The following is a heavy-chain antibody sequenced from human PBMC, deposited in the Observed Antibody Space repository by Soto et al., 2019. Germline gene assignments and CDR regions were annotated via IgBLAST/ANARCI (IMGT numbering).Heavy chain of an antibody. V-gene: IGHV1-3*05. Sequence: QVQLVQSGAEEKKPGASVKVSCKASGYTFTSYAMHWVRQAPGQRLEWMGWINAGNGNTKYTQKFQGRVTIPMATSASTAYMELGSLSAEDTAVDYCARSIVVVTALDYWGQGTLVTVSS. CDR2: INAGNGNT. CDR3: ARSIVVVTALDY. D-gene: IGHD2-21*02. CDR1: GYTFTSYA. J-gene: IGHJ4*02.